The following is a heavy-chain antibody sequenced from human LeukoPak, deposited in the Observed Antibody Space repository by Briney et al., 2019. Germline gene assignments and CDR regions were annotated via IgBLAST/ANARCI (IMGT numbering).Heavy chain of an antibody. Sequence: PGRSLRLSCAASGFTFSSYGMHWVRQAPGKGLEWVAVIWYDGSNKYYADSVKGRFTISRDNSKNTLYLQMNSLRAEDTAVYYCAKDPGFLEWLSYPQNNWFDPWGQGTLVTVSS. D-gene: IGHD3-3*01. V-gene: IGHV3-33*06. CDR3: AKDPGFLEWLSYPQNNWFDP. J-gene: IGHJ5*02. CDR1: GFTFSSYG. CDR2: IWYDGSNK.